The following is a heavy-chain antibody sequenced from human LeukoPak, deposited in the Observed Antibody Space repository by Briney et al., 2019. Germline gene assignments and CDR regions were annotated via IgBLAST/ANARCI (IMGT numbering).Heavy chain of an antibody. J-gene: IGHJ4*02. CDR2: IKTDGSET. D-gene: IGHD3-22*01. CDR1: GFSFSTYW. V-gene: IGHV3-7*01. CDR3: TRDLNHDSSG. Sequence: GGSLRLSGAASGFSFSTYWMTLVRQAPGKGLECVANIKTDGSETYYLDSVKGRFTISRDNAKSSLYLQMNSLRVEDTAVYYCTRDLNHDSSGWGQGTLVTVSS.